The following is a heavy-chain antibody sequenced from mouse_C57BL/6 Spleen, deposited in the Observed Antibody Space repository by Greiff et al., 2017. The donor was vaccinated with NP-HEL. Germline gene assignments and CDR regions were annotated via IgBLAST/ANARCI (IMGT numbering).Heavy chain of an antibody. CDR1: GYTFTGYW. J-gene: IGHJ4*01. D-gene: IGHD1-1*01. CDR3: ATHYYGSTIYAMDY. V-gene: IGHV1-9*01. CDR2: LLPGSGST. Sequence: QVQLQQSGAELMKPGASVKLSCKATGYTFTGYWIEWVKQRPGHGLEWIGELLPGSGSTNYTEKFKGKATFTADTSSNTAYMQLSSLTTEDSAIYDCATHYYGSTIYAMDYWGQGTSVTVSS.